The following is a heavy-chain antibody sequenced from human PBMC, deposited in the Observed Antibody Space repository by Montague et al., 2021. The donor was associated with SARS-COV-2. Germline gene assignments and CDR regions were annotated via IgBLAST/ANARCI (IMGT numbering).Heavy chain of an antibody. J-gene: IGHJ4*02. CDR2: IDWXXXK. CDR1: GFSLSTSGMC. D-gene: IGHD3-16*02. CDR3: ARTTMITFGGVIVPFDY. V-gene: IGHV2-70*11. Sequence: PALVKPTQTLTLTGTFSGFSLSTSGMCVSWIRQPPGKALEWLARIDWXXXKYYSTSLKTRLTISKDTSKNQVVLTMTNMDPVDTATYYCARTTMITFGGVIVPFDYWGQGTLVTVSS.